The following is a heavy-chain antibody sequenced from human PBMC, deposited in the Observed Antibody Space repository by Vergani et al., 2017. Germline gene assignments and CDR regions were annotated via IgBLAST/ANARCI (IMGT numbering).Heavy chain of an antibody. CDR2: IYHSGST. V-gene: IGHV4-4*03. Sequence: QVQLQESGPGLVKPPGTLSLTCAVSGGSISSSNWWSWVRQPPGKGLEWIGEIYHSGSTNYNPSLTSRVTISVDKSKNQFSLKLSSGTAADTAVYYCASSGYCSSTSCPTGGWGQGTLVTVSS. CDR1: GGSISSSNW. D-gene: IGHD2-2*01. CDR3: ASSGYCSSTSCPTGG. J-gene: IGHJ4*02.